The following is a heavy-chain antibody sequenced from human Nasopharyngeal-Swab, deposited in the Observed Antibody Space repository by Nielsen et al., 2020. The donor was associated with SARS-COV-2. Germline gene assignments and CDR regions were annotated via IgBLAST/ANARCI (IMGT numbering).Heavy chain of an antibody. CDR3: AKSKIMITFGGARDYFDY. Sequence: GGLLRLSCAALGINFTSYGMSWVRQAQGKGLEWVSAISGSGGSTYHADSEKGRFTISRDNSKNTLYLQMNSLRAEDTAVYYCAKSKIMITFGGARDYFDYWGQGTLVTVSS. CDR1: GINFTSYG. J-gene: IGHJ4*02. D-gene: IGHD3-16*01. CDR2: ISGSGGST. V-gene: IGHV3-23*01.